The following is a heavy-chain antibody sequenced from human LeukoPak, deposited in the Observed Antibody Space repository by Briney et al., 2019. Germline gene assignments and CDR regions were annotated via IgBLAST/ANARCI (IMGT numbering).Heavy chain of an antibody. Sequence: GASVKVSCKASGGTFSSYAISRVRQAPGQGLEWMGGIIPIFGTANYAQKFQGRVTITADKSTSTAYMELSSLRSEDTAVYYCARTPLSIAAAGTRYYYYYVDVWGKGTTVTVSS. CDR2: IIPIFGTA. D-gene: IGHD6-13*01. V-gene: IGHV1-69*06. CDR1: GGTFSSYA. J-gene: IGHJ6*03. CDR3: ARTPLSIAAAGTRYYYYYVDV.